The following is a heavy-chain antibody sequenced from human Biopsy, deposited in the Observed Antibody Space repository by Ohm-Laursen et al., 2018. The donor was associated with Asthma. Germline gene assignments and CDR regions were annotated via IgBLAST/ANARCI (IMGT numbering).Heavy chain of an antibody. J-gene: IGHJ4*02. CDR2: INTNNGHT. CDR1: GYTFRSYS. D-gene: IGHD3-10*01. Sequence: SVKVSCKASGYTFRSYSITWVRQAPGQGLEWMGWINTNNGHTQYAQKFQGRVTMTTDTSTSTAYLELRSLRSDDTAVYYCARDERLYYGSDSKYMQPVPLGDWGQGTLVIVSA. CDR3: ARDERLYYGSDSKYMQPVPLGD. V-gene: IGHV1-18*04.